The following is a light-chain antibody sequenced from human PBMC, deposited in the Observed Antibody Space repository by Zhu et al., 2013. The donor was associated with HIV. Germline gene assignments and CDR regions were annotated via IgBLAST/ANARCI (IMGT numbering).Light chain of an antibody. CDR1: QNIDTW. CDR2: KAS. J-gene: IGKJ4*01. V-gene: IGKV1-5*03. Sequence: DIQMTQSPSALSVSVGDRVTITCRATQNIDTWLAWYQQKPGKAPKLLIYKASNLETGVPSRFSGSGSGTEFTLTIISLQPDDLATYYCQHYNNYSGHTFGRRDRTVQIK. CDR3: QHYNNYSGHT.